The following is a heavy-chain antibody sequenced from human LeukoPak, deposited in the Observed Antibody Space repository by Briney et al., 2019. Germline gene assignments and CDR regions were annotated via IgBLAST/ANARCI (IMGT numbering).Heavy chain of an antibody. D-gene: IGHD2-2*01. CDR1: GFTFSSYS. J-gene: IGHJ4*02. V-gene: IGHV3-48*01. CDR3: AAYCSSTSCYDDK. CDR2: ISSSSSSTI. Sequence: GGSLGLSCAASGFTFSSYSMNWVRQAPGKGLEWVSYISSSSSSTIYYADSVKGRFTISRDNAKNSLYLQMNSLRAEDTAVYYCAAYCSSTSCYDDKWGQGTLVTVSS.